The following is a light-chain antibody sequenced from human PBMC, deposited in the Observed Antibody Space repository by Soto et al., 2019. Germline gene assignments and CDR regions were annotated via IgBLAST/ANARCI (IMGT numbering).Light chain of an antibody. CDR3: SSYAGSNNLV. CDR2: EVS. V-gene: IGLV2-8*01. Sequence: HSVLTQPPSASGSPGQSVTISCTGTSSVVGGYNYVSWYQQHPGKAPKLIIYEVSKRPSGVPDRFSGSKSGNTASLTVSGLQAEDEADYSCSSYAGSNNLVFGGGTKVTVL. J-gene: IGLJ2*01. CDR1: SSVVGGYNY.